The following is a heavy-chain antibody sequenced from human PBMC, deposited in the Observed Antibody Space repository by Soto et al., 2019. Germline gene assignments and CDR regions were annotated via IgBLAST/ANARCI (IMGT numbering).Heavy chain of an antibody. CDR1: GGSISSSNW. V-gene: IGHV4-4*02. Sequence: QVQLQESGPGLVKPSWTLSLTCAVSGGSISSSNWWSWVRQPPGKGLEWMGEIYHSGSTNYNPSLKSRGNISVDKSKNQFSLKLSSVTAAETAVYYCARSSGTLDYWGHGTLVTVSS. CDR3: ARSSGTLDY. CDR2: IYHSGST. D-gene: IGHD6-19*01. J-gene: IGHJ4*01.